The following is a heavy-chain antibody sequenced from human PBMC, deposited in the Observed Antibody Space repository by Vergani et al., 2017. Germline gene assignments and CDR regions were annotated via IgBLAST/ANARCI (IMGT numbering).Heavy chain of an antibody. CDR2: ISWNRGSI. Sequence: EVQLVESGGGLVQPGRSLRLSCAASGFTFDDYAMHWVRHAPGKGLEWVSGISWNRGSIGYADSVKGRFTISRDNAKTSLYLQMNSLRAEDTALYYCAKEIWEQLGGAFDIWGQGTMVTVSS. J-gene: IGHJ3*02. V-gene: IGHV3-9*01. CDR3: AKEIWEQLGGAFDI. CDR1: GFTFDDYA. D-gene: IGHD6-6*01.